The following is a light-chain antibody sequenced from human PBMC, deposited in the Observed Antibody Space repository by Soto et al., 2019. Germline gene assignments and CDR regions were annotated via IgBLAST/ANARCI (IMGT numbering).Light chain of an antibody. CDR2: EAS. CDR3: QQYVNSPFT. Sequence: FVLTQSPGTLSLSPGERATLSCRASQTVRGNYIAWYQQKPGQALRVLIFEASRRATGTPDRFSGSGSGTDFTLTISRLEPEDFAVYYCQQYVNSPFTFGQGTNLEI. CDR1: QTVRGNY. J-gene: IGKJ2*01. V-gene: IGKV3-20*01.